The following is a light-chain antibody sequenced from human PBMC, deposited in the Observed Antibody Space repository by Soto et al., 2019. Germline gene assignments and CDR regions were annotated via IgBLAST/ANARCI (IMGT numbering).Light chain of an antibody. Sequence: QPVLTQSPSISASPGASVKLTCTLSSGHSSYVIAWHQQQPEKGPRYLMKLRSDGSHNKGDGIPDRFSGSSSGAERYLTISSLQSEDEADYYCQTWGTGLGVFGGGTKVTVL. CDR1: SGHSSYV. J-gene: IGLJ3*02. CDR3: QTWGTGLGV. V-gene: IGLV4-69*01. CDR2: LRSDGSH.